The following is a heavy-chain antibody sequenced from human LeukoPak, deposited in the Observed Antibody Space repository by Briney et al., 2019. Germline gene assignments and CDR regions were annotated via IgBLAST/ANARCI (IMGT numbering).Heavy chain of an antibody. Sequence: GASVKVSCKASGYTFTGYYMHWVRQAPGQGLEWMGWINPNSGGTNYAQKFQGRVTMTRDTSISTAYMELSRLTSDDMAVYYCARDPPIGGADVFDIWGQGTMVTVSS. V-gene: IGHV1-2*02. CDR1: GYTFTGYY. D-gene: IGHD3-10*01. CDR3: ARDPPIGGADVFDI. CDR2: INPNSGGT. J-gene: IGHJ3*02.